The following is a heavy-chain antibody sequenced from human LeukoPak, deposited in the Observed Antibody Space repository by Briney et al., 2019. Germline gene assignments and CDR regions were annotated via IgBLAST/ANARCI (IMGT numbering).Heavy chain of an antibody. CDR2: INHSGST. D-gene: IGHD1-14*01. V-gene: IGHV4-34*01. Sequence: SETLSLTCAVYGGSFSGYYWSWIRQPPGKGLEWIGEINHSGSTNYNPSLKSRVTISVDTSKNQFSLKLSSVTAADTAVYYCARSKNRKYSAFDIWGQGTMVTVSS. CDR3: ARSKNRKYSAFDI. CDR1: GGSFSGYY. J-gene: IGHJ3*02.